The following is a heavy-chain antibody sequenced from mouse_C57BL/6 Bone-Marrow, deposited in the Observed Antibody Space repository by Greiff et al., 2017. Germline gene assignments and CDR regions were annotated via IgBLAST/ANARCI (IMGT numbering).Heavy chain of an antibody. V-gene: IGHV1-55*01. CDR3: ARSLLWQSEIFAY. J-gene: IGHJ3*01. Sequence: VQLQQPGAELVKPGASVKMSCKASGYTFTSYWITWVKQRPGQGLEWIGDIYPGSGSTNYNEKFKSKATLTVDTSSSTAYMQLSSLPSEDSAVCYCARSLLWQSEIFAYRGEEALVTVSA. CDR2: IYPGSGST. D-gene: IGHD2-10*01. CDR1: GYTFTSYW.